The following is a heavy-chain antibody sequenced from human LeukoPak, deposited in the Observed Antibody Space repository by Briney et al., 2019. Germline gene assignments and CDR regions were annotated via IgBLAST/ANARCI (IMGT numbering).Heavy chain of an antibody. Sequence: GGSLRLSCAASGFTFSSYAAHWVRQAPGKGLEWVAAISCDGSKKYYADSVKGRFTISRDNSKNTLDLQMSSPRVEDTAMYYCARAGDYFDSSGNYPFDLWGHGTLVTVSS. CDR1: GFTFSSYA. J-gene: IGHJ4*01. V-gene: IGHV3-30*15. D-gene: IGHD3-22*01. CDR3: ARAGDYFDSSGNYPFDL. CDR2: ISCDGSKK.